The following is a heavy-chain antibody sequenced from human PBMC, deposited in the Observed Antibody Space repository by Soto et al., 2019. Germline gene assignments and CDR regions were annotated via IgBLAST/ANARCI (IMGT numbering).Heavy chain of an antibody. Sequence: PGGSLRLSCAASGFTFSSYAMHWVRQVPGKGLEWVAVISYDGSNKYYADSVKGRFTISRDNSKNTLYLQMNSLRAEDTAVYYCARERGGYSGYDSPHFDYWGQGTLVTVSS. V-gene: IGHV3-30-3*01. D-gene: IGHD5-12*01. CDR2: ISYDGSNK. CDR1: GFTFSSYA. J-gene: IGHJ4*02. CDR3: ARERGGYSGYDSPHFDY.